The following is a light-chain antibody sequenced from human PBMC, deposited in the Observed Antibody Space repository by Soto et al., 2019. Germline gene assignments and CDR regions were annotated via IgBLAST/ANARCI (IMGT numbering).Light chain of an antibody. CDR1: SSDVGSYSL. Sequence: QSVLTQPASVSGSPEQSITISCSGTSSDVGSYSLVSWFQQHPGKAPKLMIYEAYKRPSGVSNRFSGSKSGNTASLTISGLQAEDEADYYCCSYAGSSTWVFGGGTKLTVL. CDR3: CSYAGSSTWV. J-gene: IGLJ3*02. CDR2: EAY. V-gene: IGLV2-23*01.